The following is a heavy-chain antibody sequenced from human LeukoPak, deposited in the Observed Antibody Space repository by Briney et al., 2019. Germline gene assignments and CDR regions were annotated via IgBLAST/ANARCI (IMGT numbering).Heavy chain of an antibody. Sequence: GESLKISCEGSGYTFTSYWIAWVRQMPGKGLEWMGIIYPGDSDTRYSPSFQGQVTISADKSISTAYLQWSSLKASDTAMYYCARLTGVLYWYFDLWGRGTLVTVSS. J-gene: IGHJ2*01. V-gene: IGHV5-51*01. D-gene: IGHD1-14*01. CDR1: GYTFTSYW. CDR3: ARLTGVLYWYFDL. CDR2: IYPGDSDT.